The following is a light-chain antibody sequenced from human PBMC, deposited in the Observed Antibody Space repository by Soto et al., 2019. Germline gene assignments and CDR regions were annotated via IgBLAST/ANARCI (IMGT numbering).Light chain of an antibody. CDR3: QVWDTSSEHVV. CDR2: DDR. CDR1: NIGSKR. V-gene: IGLV3-21*02. Sequence: SYELTQPPSVSVAPGQTASLTCGGDNIGSKRVHWYQQKPGQAPVLVVYDDRDRPSGIPERFSGSKSANTATLAVSRVGAGDEADYYCQVWDTSSEHVVFGGGTKLTVL. J-gene: IGLJ2*01.